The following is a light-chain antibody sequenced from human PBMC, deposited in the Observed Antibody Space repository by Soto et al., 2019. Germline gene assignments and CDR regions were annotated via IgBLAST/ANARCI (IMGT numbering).Light chain of an antibody. Sequence: DIVMTQSPDSLAVSLGERATINCKSSQSVLYSSDNQNYLAWYQQKPGQPPKLLIYWASTRESGVPDRISGSGSGTDFTLTISSLQAEDVAVYYCQQYYSTPKTFGQGTKLEIK. CDR3: QQYYSTPKT. CDR2: WAS. J-gene: IGKJ2*01. CDR1: QSVLYSSDNQNY. V-gene: IGKV4-1*01.